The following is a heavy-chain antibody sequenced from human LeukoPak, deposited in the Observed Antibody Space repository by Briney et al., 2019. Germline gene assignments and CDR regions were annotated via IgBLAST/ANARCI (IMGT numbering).Heavy chain of an antibody. CDR3: ATRLGEFSSRDAFNI. J-gene: IGHJ3*02. D-gene: IGHD3-16*02. CDR1: GYNLTELS. V-gene: IGHV1-24*01. Sequence: ASVTVSCKVSGYNLTELSMHWVRQAPGKGLEWVGGFSPGDGETIYAQRFQGRVTMTEATSTDTAYMELRSLTYEDTAVYYCATRLGEFSSRDAFNIWGQGTMVTVSS. CDR2: FSPGDGET.